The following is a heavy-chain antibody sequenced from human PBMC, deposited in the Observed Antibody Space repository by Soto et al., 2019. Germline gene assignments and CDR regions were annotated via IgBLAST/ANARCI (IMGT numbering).Heavy chain of an antibody. V-gene: IGHV4-59*01. CDR1: GASITPSY. J-gene: IGHJ5*02. CDR3: ARDWDSSGLFDP. D-gene: IGHD3-10*01. Sequence: SEPLSLTFSVSGASITPSYWGWIRQPPGKGLEWIGSISYSGSTKYNPSLESRVMISLDTSKNQFSLRLTSVTAADTALYYCARDWDSSGLFDPWGQGALVTVSS. CDR2: ISYSGST.